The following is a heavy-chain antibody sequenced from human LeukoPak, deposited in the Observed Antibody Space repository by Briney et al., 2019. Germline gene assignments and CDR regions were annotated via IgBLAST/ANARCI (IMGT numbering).Heavy chain of an antibody. CDR1: GFTFSSYA. CDR2: IGGSGAAT. J-gene: IGHJ4*02. V-gene: IGHV3-23*01. Sequence: GGSQRLFCAVSGFTFSSYAMSWVRQAPGKGLEWVSAIGGSGAATHYADSVKGRFTIARDNSKNTLYLQMNSLRAEDTAVYYCSKDRGGTLGDYFDFWGQGTLVTVSS. CDR3: SKDRGGTLGDYFDF. D-gene: IGHD3-10*01.